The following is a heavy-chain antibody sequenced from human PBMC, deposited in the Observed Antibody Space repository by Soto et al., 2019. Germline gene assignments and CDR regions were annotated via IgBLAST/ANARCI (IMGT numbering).Heavy chain of an antibody. V-gene: IGHV6-1*01. D-gene: IGHD1-1*01. CDR1: GDSVSSNSAA. Sequence: PSQTLSLTCAISGDSVSSNSAAWNWIRQSPSRGLEWLGRTYYRSKWYNDYAVSVKSRITINPDTSKNQFSLQLNSVTPEDTAVYYCARDLGVDLEPQQYYFAYWGQGTLVTVSS. CDR3: ARDLGVDLEPQQYYFAY. J-gene: IGHJ4*02. CDR2: TYYRSKWYN.